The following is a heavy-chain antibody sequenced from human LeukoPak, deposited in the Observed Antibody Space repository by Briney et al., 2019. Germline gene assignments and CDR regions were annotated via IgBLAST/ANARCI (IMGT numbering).Heavy chain of an antibody. Sequence: GASVKVSCKASGYTFTSYAMHWVRQAPGQRLEWMGWINAGNGNTKYSQKFQGRVTMTRDTSTSTVYMELSSLRSEDTAVYYCAREGVGAPYYYYGMDVWGQGTTVTVSS. CDR1: GYTFTSYA. V-gene: IGHV1-3*01. J-gene: IGHJ6*02. D-gene: IGHD1-26*01. CDR3: AREGVGAPYYYYGMDV. CDR2: INAGNGNT.